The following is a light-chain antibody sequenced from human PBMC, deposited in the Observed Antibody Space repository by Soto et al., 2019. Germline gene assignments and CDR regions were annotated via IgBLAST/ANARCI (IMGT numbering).Light chain of an antibody. J-gene: IGKJ1*01. V-gene: IGKV1-13*02. Sequence: AIQMTQSPSSLSASVGDTVTITCRASQGIRNDLGWYQQKPGKAPKLLIYDVSSLESGVPSRFSGSGSGTEFTLTISSLQPDDFATYYCQQYNTFSTFGQGTKVDIK. CDR2: DVS. CDR1: QGIRND. CDR3: QQYNTFST.